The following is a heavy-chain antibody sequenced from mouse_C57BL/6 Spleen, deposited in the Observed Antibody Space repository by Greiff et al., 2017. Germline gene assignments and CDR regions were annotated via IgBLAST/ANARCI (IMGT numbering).Heavy chain of an antibody. Sequence: DVHLVESGGGLVKPGGSLKLSCAASGFTFSDYGMHWVRQAPEKGLEWVAYISSGSSTIYYADTVKGRFTISRDNAKNTLFLQMTSLRSEDTAMYYCAIGSSYGGYAMDYWGQGTSVTVSS. J-gene: IGHJ4*01. CDR2: ISSGSSTI. D-gene: IGHD1-1*01. CDR3: AIGSSYGGYAMDY. CDR1: GFTFSDYG. V-gene: IGHV5-17*01.